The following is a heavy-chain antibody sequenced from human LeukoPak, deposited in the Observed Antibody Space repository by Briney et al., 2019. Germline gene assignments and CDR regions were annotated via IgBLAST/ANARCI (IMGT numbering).Heavy chain of an antibody. Sequence: GGCLRLSCAASGFSFNTYSMNWVRQAPGKGLEWVSYITSSGSTISYADSVKGRFTISRDNAKNSLYLQMISLRDEDTAVYYCVRGRGGTLYFDYWGQGTLVTVSS. CDR3: VRGRGGTLYFDY. CDR2: ITSSGSTI. D-gene: IGHD1-26*01. V-gene: IGHV3-48*02. J-gene: IGHJ4*02. CDR1: GFSFNTYS.